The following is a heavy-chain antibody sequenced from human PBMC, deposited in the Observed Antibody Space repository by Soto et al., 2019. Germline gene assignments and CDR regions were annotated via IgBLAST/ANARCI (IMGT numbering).Heavy chain of an antibody. CDR3: AIGPRMWLPGGGY. CDR2: INHSGIT. Sequence: ASETLSLTCAVYGGSFSGYYWIWIRQPPGKGLEWLGEINHSGITNYNPSLKSRVTISIDTSKNRFSLNLNSVTAADTAIYYCAIGPRMWLPGGGYWGQGTLVTVSS. D-gene: IGHD6-19*01. CDR1: GGSFSGYY. V-gene: IGHV4-34*01. J-gene: IGHJ4*02.